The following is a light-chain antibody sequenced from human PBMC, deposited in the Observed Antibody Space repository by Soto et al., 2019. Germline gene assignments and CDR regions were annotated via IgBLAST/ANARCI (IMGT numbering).Light chain of an antibody. J-gene: IGKJ1*01. CDR2: GAS. CDR1: QTISDN. V-gene: IGKV3-15*01. CDR3: QQYNNWRT. Sequence: EIVLTQSPATLSVSPGERATRSCRTSQTISDNLAWYQQRPGQAPRLLIYGASTRATGVPARFSGGGSGTEFTLTISSLQSEDFAVYYCQQYNNWRTFGQGTKVEIQ.